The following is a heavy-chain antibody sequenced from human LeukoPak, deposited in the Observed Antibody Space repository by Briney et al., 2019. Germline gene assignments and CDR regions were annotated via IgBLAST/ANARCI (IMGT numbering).Heavy chain of an antibody. V-gene: IGHV3-21*01. CDR3: ARVSGYSYGTFDY. CDR2: ISSRGGYT. Sequence: GGSLRLSCAASGFTFSSYEMNWVRQAPGKGLEWVSSISSRGGYTYYADSLKGRVTVSRDNAKNALYLQMNSLRAEDTAVYYCARVSGYSYGTFDYWGQGTLVTVSS. D-gene: IGHD5-18*01. CDR1: GFTFSSYE. J-gene: IGHJ4*02.